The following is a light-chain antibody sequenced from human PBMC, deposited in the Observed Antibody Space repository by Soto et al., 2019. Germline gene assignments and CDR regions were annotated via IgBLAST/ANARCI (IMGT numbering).Light chain of an antibody. CDR2: GVN. Sequence: QSALTQPASVSGSPGQSITISCTGTSSDVGSYNLVSWYQQHPGKAPKLMIYGVNKRPSGVSNRFSGSKSGNTASLTISGLQAEGEADYYCCSYAGISTFYVFGTGTKVTVL. CDR3: CSYAGISTFYV. V-gene: IGLV2-23*02. J-gene: IGLJ1*01. CDR1: SSDVGSYNL.